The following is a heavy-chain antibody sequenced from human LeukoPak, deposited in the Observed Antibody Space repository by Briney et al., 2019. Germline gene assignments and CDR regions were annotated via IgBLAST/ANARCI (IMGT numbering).Heavy chain of an antibody. V-gene: IGHV3-13*01. Sequence: GGSLRLSCAASGFTFSSYDMHWVRQATGKGLEWVSAIGTAGDTYYPGSVKGRFTISRENAKNSLYLQMNSLRAGDTAVYYCARADPGYCSGGSCYFDYWGQGTLATVSS. J-gene: IGHJ4*02. D-gene: IGHD2-15*01. CDR1: GFTFSSYD. CDR2: IGTAGDT. CDR3: ARADPGYCSGGSCYFDY.